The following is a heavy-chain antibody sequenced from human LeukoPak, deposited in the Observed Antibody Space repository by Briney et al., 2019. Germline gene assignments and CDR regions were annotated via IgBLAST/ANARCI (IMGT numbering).Heavy chain of an antibody. J-gene: IGHJ4*02. CDR1: GFTFSSYS. D-gene: IGHD5-12*01. CDR2: ISSSSYI. Sequence: PGGSLRLSCAASGFTFSSYSMNWVRQAPGKGLEWVSSISSSSYIYYADSVKGRFTISRDNAKNSLYLQMNSLRAEDTAVYYCAREIVATIRPYWGQGTLVTISS. V-gene: IGHV3-21*01. CDR3: AREIVATIRPY.